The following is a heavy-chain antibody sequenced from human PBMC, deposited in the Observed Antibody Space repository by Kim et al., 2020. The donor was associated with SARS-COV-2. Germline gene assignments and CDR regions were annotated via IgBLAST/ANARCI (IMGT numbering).Heavy chain of an antibody. V-gene: IGHV3-33*03. D-gene: IGHD1-7*01. Sequence: GSKKYYADSVRGRFTVSRDNSKNTVYMEMNSLGPEDTAVYYCAKDLLELRNWGQGTLVSVSS. CDR2: GSKK. CDR3: AKDLLELRN. J-gene: IGHJ4*02.